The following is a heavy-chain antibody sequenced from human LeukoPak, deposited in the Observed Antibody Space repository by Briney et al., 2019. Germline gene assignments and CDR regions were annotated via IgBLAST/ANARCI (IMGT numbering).Heavy chain of an antibody. V-gene: IGHV4-34*01. Sequence: PSETLSLTCAVYGGSFSGYYWSWIRQPPGKGLEWIGEINHSGSTNYNPSLKSRVTISVDTSKNQFSLKLSSVTAADTAVYYCARGDFNVGHFDYWGQGTLVTVSS. D-gene: IGHD3-3*01. CDR1: GGSFSGYY. CDR2: INHSGST. CDR3: ARGDFNVGHFDY. J-gene: IGHJ4*02.